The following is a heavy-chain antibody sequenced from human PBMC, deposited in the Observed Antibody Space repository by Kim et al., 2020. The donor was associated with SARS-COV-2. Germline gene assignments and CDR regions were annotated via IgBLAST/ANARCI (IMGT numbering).Heavy chain of an antibody. D-gene: IGHD6-13*01. V-gene: IGHV4-39*01. J-gene: IGHJ3*02. CDR2: IYYSGST. Sequence: SETLSLTCTVSGGSISSSSYYWGWIRQPPGKGLEWIGSIYYSGSTYYNPSLKSRVTISVDTSKNQFSLKLSSVTAADTAVYYCARPHLIAAALDDAFDIWGQGTMVTVSS. CDR1: GGSISSSSYY. CDR3: ARPHLIAAALDDAFDI.